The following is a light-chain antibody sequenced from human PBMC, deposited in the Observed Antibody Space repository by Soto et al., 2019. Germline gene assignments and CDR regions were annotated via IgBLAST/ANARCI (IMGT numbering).Light chain of an antibody. CDR2: GAS. V-gene: IGKV3-15*01. CDR1: QSVSSN. J-gene: IGKJ4*01. Sequence: EIGMTHAPATLSVSPGEGSTLSCRASQSVSSNLAWYQQKPGQAPRLLIYGASTRATGIPASFSGSGSGTEFTLPISRLQSEDFAVYYCQQYNNWPLTVGGGTKVDIK. CDR3: QQYNNWPLT.